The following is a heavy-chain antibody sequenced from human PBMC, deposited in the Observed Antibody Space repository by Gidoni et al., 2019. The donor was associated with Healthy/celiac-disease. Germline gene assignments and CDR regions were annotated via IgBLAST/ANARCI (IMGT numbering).Heavy chain of an antibody. CDR3: AKDEVVNMIFGVSQDY. CDR2: ISGSGGST. CDR1: GFTFSSYA. Sequence: EVQLLESGGGLVQPGGSLRLSCAASGFTFSSYAMSWVRQAPGKGLEWVSAISGSGGSTYYADSVKGRFTISRDNSKNTLYLQMNSLRAEDTAVYYCAKDEVVNMIFGVSQDYWGQGTLVTVSS. D-gene: IGHD3-3*01. J-gene: IGHJ4*02. V-gene: IGHV3-23*01.